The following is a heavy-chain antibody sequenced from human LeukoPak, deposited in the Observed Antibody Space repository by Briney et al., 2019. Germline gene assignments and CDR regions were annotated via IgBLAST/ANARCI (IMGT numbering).Heavy chain of an antibody. Sequence: GGSLRLSCSASGFTFSSYAMHWVRQAPGKGLEYVSAISSNGGSTYYADSVKGRFTISRDNSKNTLYLQTSSLRAEDTAVYYCVKDLGELAAAGRDPWGQGTLVTVSS. CDR1: GFTFSSYA. V-gene: IGHV3-64D*06. J-gene: IGHJ5*02. CDR3: VKDLGELAAAGRDP. D-gene: IGHD6-13*01. CDR2: ISSNGGST.